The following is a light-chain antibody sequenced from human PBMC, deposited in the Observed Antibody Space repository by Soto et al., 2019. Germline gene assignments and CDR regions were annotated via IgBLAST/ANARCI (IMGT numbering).Light chain of an antibody. Sequence: QSVLTQPPSASGPPGQSVTISCTGTSSDVGGYNYVSWYQQHPGKAPKVIIYEVSKRPSGVPDRFSGSKSGSTASLTVSGHQAEDEADYYCSSYAVTNIFVFGTGTKVTVL. V-gene: IGLV2-8*01. CDR2: EVS. J-gene: IGLJ1*01. CDR3: SSYAVTNIFV. CDR1: SSDVGGYNY.